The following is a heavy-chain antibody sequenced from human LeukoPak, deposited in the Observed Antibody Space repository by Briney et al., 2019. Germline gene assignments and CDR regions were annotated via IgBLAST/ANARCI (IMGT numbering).Heavy chain of an antibody. CDR1: GFTLSSYE. CDR3: AKDRTILWFGELGY. V-gene: IGHV3-30*02. Sequence: SGGSLRLSCIVSGFTLSSYEMSWIRQAPGKGLEWVAFIRYDGSNKYYADSVKGRFTISRDNSKNTLYLQMNSLRAEDTAVYYCAKDRTILWFGELGYWGQGTLVTVSS. CDR2: IRYDGSNK. J-gene: IGHJ4*02. D-gene: IGHD3-10*01.